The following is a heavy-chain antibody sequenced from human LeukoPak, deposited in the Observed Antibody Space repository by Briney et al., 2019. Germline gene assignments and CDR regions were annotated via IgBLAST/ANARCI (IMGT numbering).Heavy chain of an antibody. Sequence: PGRSLRLSCAASGFTFSSYGMHWVRQAPGKGLEWVAVIWYDGSNKYYADSVKGRFTISRDNSKNTLYLQMNSLRAEDTAVYYCARDRGGGWYVPDYWGQGTLVTVSS. D-gene: IGHD6-19*01. CDR1: GFTFSSYG. J-gene: IGHJ4*02. CDR3: ARDRGGGWYVPDY. CDR2: IWYDGSNK. V-gene: IGHV3-33*01.